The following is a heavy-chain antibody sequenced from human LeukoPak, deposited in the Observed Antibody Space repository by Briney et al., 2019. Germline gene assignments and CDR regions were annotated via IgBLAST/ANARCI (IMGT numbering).Heavy chain of an antibody. CDR2: IYSGGSN. V-gene: IGHV3-53*01. CDR1: GFTVSNSN. J-gene: IGHJ4*02. D-gene: IGHD6-6*01. CDR3: VKEEQQFDYFGY. Sequence: GGSLRLSCSASGFTVSNSNMNWVRQAPGKGLEWISVIYSGGSNHYADSVKGRFTISRDNSKNTLFLQMNSLRAEDTAVYYCVKEEQQFDYFGYWGQGALVTVSS.